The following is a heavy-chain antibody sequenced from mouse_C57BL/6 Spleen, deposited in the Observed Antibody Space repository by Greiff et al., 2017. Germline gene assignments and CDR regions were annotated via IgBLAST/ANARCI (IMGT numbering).Heavy chain of an antibody. Sequence: EVMLVESGGGLVKPGGSLKLSCAASGFTFSDYGMHWVRQAPEKGLEWVAYISSGSSTIYYADTVKGRFTISRDNAKTTLFLQMTRLRSEDTAMYYCARLDGYYRYYYAMDYWGQGTSVTVSS. J-gene: IGHJ4*01. V-gene: IGHV5-17*01. CDR3: ARLDGYYRYYYAMDY. CDR1: GFTFSDYG. D-gene: IGHD2-3*01. CDR2: ISSGSSTI.